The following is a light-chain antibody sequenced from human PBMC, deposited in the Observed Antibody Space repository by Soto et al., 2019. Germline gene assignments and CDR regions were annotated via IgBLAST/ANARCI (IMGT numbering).Light chain of an antibody. J-gene: IGLJ1*01. V-gene: IGLV2-18*02. Sequence: QSVLTQPPSLSRSPGQAVTIPCTGTNKFVGGYNRVSWYQQSPGTAPKVLIYEVTNRPSGVPDRFSGSKSGNTAYLTISGLQAEDEADYYCNSYTRSVTYVFGTGTKVTVL. CDR3: NSYTRSVTYV. CDR2: EVT. CDR1: NKFVGGYNR.